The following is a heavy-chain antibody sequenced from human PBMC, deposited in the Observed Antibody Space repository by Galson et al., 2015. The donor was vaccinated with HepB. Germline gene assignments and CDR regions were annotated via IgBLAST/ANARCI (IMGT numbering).Heavy chain of an antibody. CDR2: ISYDGSDK. J-gene: IGHJ4*02. V-gene: IGHV3-30*18. CDR3: AKIPWYYDSSGQGDY. CDR1: GFTFRSYG. D-gene: IGHD3-22*01. Sequence: SLRLSCAASGFTFRSYGMHWVRQAPGKGLEWVSLISYDGSDKYYADSVKGRFTISRNNSKNTLYLQMNSLRAEDTAVYYCAKIPWYYDSSGQGDYWGQGTLVTVSS.